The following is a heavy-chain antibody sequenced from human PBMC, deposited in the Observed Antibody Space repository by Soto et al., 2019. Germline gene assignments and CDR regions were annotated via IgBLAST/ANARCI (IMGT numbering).Heavy chain of an antibody. V-gene: IGHV1-46*01. J-gene: IGHJ3*02. CDR3: ARDPVPSDAGPVRYPADI. D-gene: IGHD2-2*02. CDR1: GYTFSTYY. Sequence: QVRLVQSGPEVKKPGASVTVSCRASGYTFSTYYLHWVRQAPGQGLEWMGIINPNGGSTTYSQHFQGRITITRDTSATTVYMELSGLTSDDTAVYFCARDPVPSDAGPVRYPADIWGQGTLVTIS. CDR2: INPNGGST.